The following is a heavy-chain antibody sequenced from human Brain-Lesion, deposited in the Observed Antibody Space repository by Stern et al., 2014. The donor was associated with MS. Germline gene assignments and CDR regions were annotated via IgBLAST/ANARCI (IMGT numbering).Heavy chain of an antibody. CDR2: FDPEDGET. V-gene: IGHV1-24*01. CDR1: GYTLTELS. CDR3: ATLSPGAGGNYYRHFDY. Sequence: QAQLVESGAEVKKPGASVKVSCKGSGYTLTELSMHWVRQAPRKGLEWMGGFDPEDGETIYAQKFQGRVTMTEDTSTDTAYMELSSLRSEDTAVYYCATLSPGAGGNYYRHFDYWGQGTLVTVSS. D-gene: IGHD1-26*01. J-gene: IGHJ4*02.